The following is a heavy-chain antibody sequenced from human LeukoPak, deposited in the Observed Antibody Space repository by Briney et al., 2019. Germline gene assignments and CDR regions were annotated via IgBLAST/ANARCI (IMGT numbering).Heavy chain of an antibody. D-gene: IGHD3-3*01. CDR2: INHSGST. V-gene: IGHV4-34*01. CDR1: GGSFSGYL. J-gene: IGHJ6*02. Sequence: PSETLSLSCAISGGSFSGYLWSWIRQPPGKGLEWIGEINHSGSTNYNPSLKSRVTISVDTSRNQFSLKLSSVTAADTAVYYCARLTIFGVVISGTYGMDVWGQGTTVTVSS. CDR3: ARLTIFGVVISGTYGMDV.